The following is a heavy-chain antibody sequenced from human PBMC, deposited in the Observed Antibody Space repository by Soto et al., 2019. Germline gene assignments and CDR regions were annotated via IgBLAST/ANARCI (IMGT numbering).Heavy chain of an antibody. Sequence: QVQLVQSGAEVKKPGASVQVSCKASGYTFTIYGITWVRQAPGQGLEWMGWISAYNGNTNYAQKLQGRVTMTTDTSMSTAYMELRSLRSDDTAVYYCASREREGSSHYYYGMDVWGQGTTVTVSS. D-gene: IGHD6-13*01. CDR3: ASREREGSSHYYYGMDV. J-gene: IGHJ6*02. CDR1: GYTFTIYG. V-gene: IGHV1-18*04. CDR2: ISAYNGNT.